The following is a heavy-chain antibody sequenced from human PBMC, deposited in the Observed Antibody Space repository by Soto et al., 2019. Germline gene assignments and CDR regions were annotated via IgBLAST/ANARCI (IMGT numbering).Heavy chain of an antibody. Sequence: VQLVESGGGVVQPGGSLRLSCAASGFTFSDYAMHWVRQAPGKGLEWVAVVSHDGINTHYADSVKGRFTFARDSSKNTVSLEMTSLRAEDTAVYYFAKGGRQWLVTSDFNYWGQGALVTVSS. J-gene: IGHJ4*02. D-gene: IGHD6-19*01. CDR2: VSHDGINT. CDR3: AKGGRQWLVTSDFNY. CDR1: GFTFSDYA. V-gene: IGHV3-30*18.